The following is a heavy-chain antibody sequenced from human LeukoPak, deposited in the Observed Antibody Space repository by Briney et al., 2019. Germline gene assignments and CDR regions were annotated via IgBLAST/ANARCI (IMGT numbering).Heavy chain of an antibody. V-gene: IGHV3-48*04. Sequence: PGGSLRLSCAASGFTFSSYSMNWVRQAPGKGLEWVSYISSSSSTIYYADSVKGRFTISRDNAKNSLYLQMNSLRAEDTAVYYCARDESQWLVRDYYYGMDVWGQGTTVTVSS. CDR3: ARDESQWLVRDYYYGMDV. J-gene: IGHJ6*02. CDR1: GFTFSSYS. D-gene: IGHD6-19*01. CDR2: ISSSSSTI.